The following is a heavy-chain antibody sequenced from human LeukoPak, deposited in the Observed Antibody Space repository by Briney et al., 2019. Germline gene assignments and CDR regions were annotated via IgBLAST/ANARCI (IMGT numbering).Heavy chain of an antibody. Sequence: GASVKVSCKASGYTFTAYYMHWVRQAPGQGLEWMGWINPNSGGTNYAQNFQGRVTVTRDTSISTAYMELSRLRSDDTAVYYCARGTPQGIAVYWGQGTLVTVSS. D-gene: IGHD6-19*01. V-gene: IGHV1-2*02. J-gene: IGHJ4*02. CDR1: GYTFTAYY. CDR2: INPNSGGT. CDR3: ARGTPQGIAVY.